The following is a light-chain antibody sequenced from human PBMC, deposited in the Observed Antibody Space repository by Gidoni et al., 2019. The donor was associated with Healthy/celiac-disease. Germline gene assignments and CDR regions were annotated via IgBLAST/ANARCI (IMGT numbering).Light chain of an antibody. CDR2: DAS. CDR3: QQRSNWPPWT. V-gene: IGKV3-11*01. Sequence: EIVLTQSPATLSLSPGERATLSCRASQSVSSYLAWYQQKPGQAPRLLIYDASNRATGIPARFSGSGSGTDFTLTLSSLEPEDFAVYYCQQRSNWPPWTFXQXTKVEIK. J-gene: IGKJ1*01. CDR1: QSVSSY.